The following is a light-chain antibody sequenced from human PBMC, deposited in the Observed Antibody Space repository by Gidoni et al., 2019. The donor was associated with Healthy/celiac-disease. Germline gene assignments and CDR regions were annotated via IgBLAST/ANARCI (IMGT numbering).Light chain of an antibody. CDR2: DVS. Sequence: QSALTQPASVSGSPGQSITISCTGTSSDVGGYNYVSWYQQHPGKAPKLMIYDVSNRPSGVSKRCSGSKSGNTASLTISGLQAEDEADYYCSAYTSSSTPVVFG. CDR3: SAYTSSSTPVV. V-gene: IGLV2-14*03. CDR1: SSDVGGYNY. J-gene: IGLJ2*01.